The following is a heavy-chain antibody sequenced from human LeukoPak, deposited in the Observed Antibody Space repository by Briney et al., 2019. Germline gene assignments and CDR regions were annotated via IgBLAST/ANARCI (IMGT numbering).Heavy chain of an antibody. CDR1: GFTVSTKY. D-gene: IGHD1-26*01. V-gene: IGHV3-66*01. CDR2: IYSGGST. CDR3: ATRGRSGYYYGMDV. Sequence: GGSLRLSCAASGFTVSTKYMSWVRQAPGKGLEWVSVIYSGGSTYYADSVKGRFTISRDNSKNTLYLQMNSLRAEDTAVYYCATRGRSGYYYGMDVWGQGTTVTVSS. J-gene: IGHJ6*02.